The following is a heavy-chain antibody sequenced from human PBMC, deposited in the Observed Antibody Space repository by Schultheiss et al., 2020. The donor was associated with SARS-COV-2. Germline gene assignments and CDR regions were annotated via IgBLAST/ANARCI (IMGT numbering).Heavy chain of an antibody. V-gene: IGHV3-66*01. CDR3: AADPGQRLAGYYYGMDV. Sequence: GALRLSCAASGFTFSSYAMSWVRQAPGKGLEWVSVIYSGGSTYYADSVKGRFTISRDNSKNTLYLQMNSLRAEDTAVYYCAADPGQRLAGYYYGMDVWGQGTTVTVSS. D-gene: IGHD3-16*01. J-gene: IGHJ6*02. CDR1: GFTFSSYA. CDR2: IYSGGST.